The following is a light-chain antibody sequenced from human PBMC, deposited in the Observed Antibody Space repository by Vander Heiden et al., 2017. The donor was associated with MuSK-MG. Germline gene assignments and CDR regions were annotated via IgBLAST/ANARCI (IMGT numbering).Light chain of an antibody. CDR3: AAWDDSLNGVV. Sequence: QSVLTPPPSASGTPGHRVTISCSGSSSNIGSNTVNLYQQLPGTAPKLLIYSNNQRPSGVPDRFSGSKSGTSASLAISGLQSEDEADYYCAAWDDSLNGVVFGGGTKLTVL. J-gene: IGLJ2*01. V-gene: IGLV1-44*01. CDR2: SNN. CDR1: SSNIGSNT.